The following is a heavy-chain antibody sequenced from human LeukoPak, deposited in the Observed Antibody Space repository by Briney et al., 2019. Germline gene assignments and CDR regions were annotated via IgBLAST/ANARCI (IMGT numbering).Heavy chain of an antibody. V-gene: IGHV3-53*01. CDR2: IYSGGST. Sequence: GGSLRLSCAASGFTVSSNYMSWVRQAPGKWLEWVSVIYSGGSTYYVDSVKGRFTISRDNSKNTLYLQMNSLRAEDTAVYYCVSTRQDYYYGSGSYFLWGQGTLVTVSS. CDR3: VSTRQDYYYGSGSYFL. CDR1: GFTVSSNY. D-gene: IGHD3-10*01. J-gene: IGHJ4*02.